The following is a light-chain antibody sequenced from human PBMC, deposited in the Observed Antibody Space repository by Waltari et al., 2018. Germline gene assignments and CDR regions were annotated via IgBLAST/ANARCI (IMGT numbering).Light chain of an antibody. J-gene: IGKJ5*01. CDR3: QQYYSTIT. CDR1: QSVLYNSNNKNY. Sequence: DIVMTQSPDSLAVSLGERATINCKSSQSVLYNSNNKNYLAWYPQKPGQPPQLLIYWASTRESGVPDRFSGSGSGTDFTLTISSLQAEDVAVYYCQQYYSTITFGQGTRLEIK. V-gene: IGKV4-1*01. CDR2: WAS.